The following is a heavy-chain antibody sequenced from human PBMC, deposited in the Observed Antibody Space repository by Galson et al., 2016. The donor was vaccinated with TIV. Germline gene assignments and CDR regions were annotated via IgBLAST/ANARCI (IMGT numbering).Heavy chain of an antibody. CDR2: INGANGNT. J-gene: IGHJ4*02. Sequence: SVKVSCKASGYTFTIYPMHWVRQAPGQRLEWMGWINGANGNTKYSQKFQGRVTITRDTSASTAYMDLGNLTSEDTAVYYCARDRGGSGDFDYWGQGTLVTVSS. D-gene: IGHD3-16*01. CDR3: ARDRGGSGDFDY. CDR1: GYTFTIYP. V-gene: IGHV1-3*01.